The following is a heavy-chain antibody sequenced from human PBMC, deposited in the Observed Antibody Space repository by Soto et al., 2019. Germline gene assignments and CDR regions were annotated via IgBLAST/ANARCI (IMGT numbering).Heavy chain of an antibody. CDR1: GGSVSSGSYY. D-gene: IGHD6-19*01. J-gene: IGHJ4*02. CDR3: ARDGSGRAIEY. V-gene: IGHV4-61*01. Sequence: SETLSLTCTVSGGSVSSGSYYWSWIRQPPGKGLEWIGCTYYSGSTNYDPSLRSRVTISSDTSKNQVFLKVSAVTAADTAVYYCARDGSGRAIEYWGQGILVTVS. CDR2: TYYSGST.